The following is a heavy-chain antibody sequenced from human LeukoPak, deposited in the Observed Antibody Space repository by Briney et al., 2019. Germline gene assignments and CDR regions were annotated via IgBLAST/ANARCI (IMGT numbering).Heavy chain of an antibody. CDR3: ARGVLGPYYFDL. Sequence: SETLSLTCAVYGGSFRGYYWSWIRQPPGKGLGWIGEIHYTGATNYKPSLKSRVTISGDPSKNQVSLRVSSVTAADTAVYYCARGVLGPYYFDLWGRGTLVTVSS. J-gene: IGHJ2*01. V-gene: IGHV4-34*01. D-gene: IGHD7-27*01. CDR1: GGSFRGYY. CDR2: IHYTGAT.